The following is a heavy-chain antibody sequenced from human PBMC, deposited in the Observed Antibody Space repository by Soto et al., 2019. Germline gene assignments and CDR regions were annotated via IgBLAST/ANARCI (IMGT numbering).Heavy chain of an antibody. CDR1: GYTFSNYD. D-gene: IGHD3-10*01. J-gene: IGHJ4*02. V-gene: IGHV1-8*01. CDR2: VNPNNGDT. Sequence: QVQLVQSGAELKKPGASVKVSCKASGYTFSNYDMNWVRQATGQGPEWIGWVNPNNGDTGYAQKFQGRVTLTTDISTTTAYMEPTGLRSEDTAIYYCAKVSRKGSAIDFDYWGQGTLFTVSS. CDR3: AKVSRKGSAIDFDY.